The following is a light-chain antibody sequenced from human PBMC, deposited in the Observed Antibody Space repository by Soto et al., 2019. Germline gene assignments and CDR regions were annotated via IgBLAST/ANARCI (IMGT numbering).Light chain of an antibody. CDR3: QQYNSYSPT. V-gene: IGKV1-5*01. Sequence: DIQMTPSPSTLSASVGDRVTITCRASQSISSWLAWYQQKPGKAPKLLIYDASSLESGVPSRFSGSGSGTEFTLTISSLQPDDFATYYCQQYNSYSPTFGQGTKVDTK. J-gene: IGKJ1*01. CDR1: QSISSW. CDR2: DAS.